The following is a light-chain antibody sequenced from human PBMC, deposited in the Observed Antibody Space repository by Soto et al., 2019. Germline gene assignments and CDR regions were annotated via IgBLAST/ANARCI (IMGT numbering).Light chain of an antibody. CDR3: ISYTIRSSFYV. J-gene: IGLJ1*01. V-gene: IGLV2-14*01. Sequence: QSVLTQPASVSGSPGQSITISCPGSRSDIGGFNYVSWYQPHPGKAPKVLIYEVTARPSGVSNRFSGSKSGNTASLTISGLQTDDEADYFCISYTIRSSFYVFGTGTKVTVL. CDR1: RSDIGGFNY. CDR2: EVT.